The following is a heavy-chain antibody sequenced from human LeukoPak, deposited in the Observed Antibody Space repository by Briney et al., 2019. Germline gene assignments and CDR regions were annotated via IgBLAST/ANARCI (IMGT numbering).Heavy chain of an antibody. V-gene: IGHV4-39*01. CDR3: ARLYDGKGPPDY. CDR2: ISHSGST. D-gene: IGHD4-23*01. CDR1: GGSIISSSYY. J-gene: IGHJ4*02. Sequence: SETLSLTCTVSGGSIISSSYYWGWVRQPPGKGLEWFGSISHSGSTYYNPSLRSRVTISVDTSKNQLSLKLNSVTAADTAVYYCARLYDGKGPPDYWGQGTLVTVSS.